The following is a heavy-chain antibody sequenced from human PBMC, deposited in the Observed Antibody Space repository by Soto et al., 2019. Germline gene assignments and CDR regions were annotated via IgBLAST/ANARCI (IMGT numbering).Heavy chain of an antibody. J-gene: IGHJ5*01. Sequence: SETLSLTCSVSGDSVSSNSYYWTWIRQPPGKTLEWVGFILSSGGTSTNPSLRGRLSMSVDTSKNQFSMRLTSVTAADTGVYFCAKGFSTGMYVDSWGRGTLVTVS. CDR3: AKGFSTGMYVDS. CDR1: GDSVSSNSYY. CDR2: ILSSGGT. D-gene: IGHD6-19*01. V-gene: IGHV4-61*01.